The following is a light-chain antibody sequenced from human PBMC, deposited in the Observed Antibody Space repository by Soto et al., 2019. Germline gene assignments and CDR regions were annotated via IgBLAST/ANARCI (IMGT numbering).Light chain of an antibody. CDR3: KSYAGSNTYV. Sequence: SAVTQLPSASGTPGQSVTISCTGTTSDIGVYDFVSWYQRPPGKAPRLIIYEVVQRPSGVPDRFSGSKSGNTASLTVSGLQAADEADYFCKSYAGSNTYVFGSGTKVTVL. CDR2: EVV. CDR1: TSDIGVYDF. V-gene: IGLV2-8*01. J-gene: IGLJ1*01.